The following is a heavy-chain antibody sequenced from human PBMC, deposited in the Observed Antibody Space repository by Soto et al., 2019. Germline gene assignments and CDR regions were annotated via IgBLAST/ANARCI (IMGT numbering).Heavy chain of an antibody. CDR2: INAGNGNT. D-gene: IGHD1-20*01. CDR1: GYTFTSYA. J-gene: IGHJ4*02. Sequence: GASVKVSCKASGYTFTSYAMHWVRQAPGQRLEWMGWINAGNGNTKYSQKFQGRVTITRDTSASTAYMELSSLRSEDTAVYYCANISTENRRRYFDYWGQGTLVTVSS. CDR3: ANISTENRRRYFDY. V-gene: IGHV1-3*01.